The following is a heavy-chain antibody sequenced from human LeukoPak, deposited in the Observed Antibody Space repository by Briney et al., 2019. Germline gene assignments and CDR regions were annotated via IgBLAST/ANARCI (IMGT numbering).Heavy chain of an antibody. V-gene: IGHV3-48*01. CDR3: ARGAYYYED. CDR1: GFTFSSHS. CDR2: ISSSSSTI. D-gene: IGHD3-22*01. Sequence: PGGSLRLSCAASGFTFSSHSMNWARQAPGKGLEWVSYISSSSSTIYYADSVKGRFTISRDNAKNSLYLQMNSLRAEDRAVYYCARGAYYYEDWGQGTLVTVSS. J-gene: IGHJ4*02.